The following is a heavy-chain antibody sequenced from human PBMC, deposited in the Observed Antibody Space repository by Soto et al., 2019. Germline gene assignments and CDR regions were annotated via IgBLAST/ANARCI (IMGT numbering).Heavy chain of an antibody. V-gene: IGHV3-30*18. D-gene: IGHD5-12*01. CDR1: GFTFSSYG. CDR2: ISYDGSNK. CDR3: ANDGATYYYYYGMDV. Sequence: GGSLRLSCAAPGFTFSSYGMHWVRQAPGKGLEWVAVISYDGSNKYYADSVKGRFTISRDNSKNTLYLQMNSLRAEDTAVYYCANDGATYYYYYGMDVCGQGTTVTVSS. J-gene: IGHJ6*02.